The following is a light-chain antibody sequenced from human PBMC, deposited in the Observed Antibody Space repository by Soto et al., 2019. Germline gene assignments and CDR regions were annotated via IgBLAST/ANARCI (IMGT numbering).Light chain of an antibody. J-gene: IGKJ2*01. CDR2: AAS. Sequence: DIQMTQSPSSLSASLADRVTITCRAIQSISRSLNWYRQKPGKAPKLLIYAASSLQSGVPSRFSGSGSGTDFTLTSSSLQPEDFATYYCHQSYSTFPPFGQGTKLEI. CDR1: QSISRS. CDR3: HQSYSTFPP. V-gene: IGKV1-39*01.